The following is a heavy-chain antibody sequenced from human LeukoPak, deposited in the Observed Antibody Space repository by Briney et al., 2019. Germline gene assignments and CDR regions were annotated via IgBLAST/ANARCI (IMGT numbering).Heavy chain of an antibody. CDR3: AKGLPHSVRWYYFDY. CDR1: GFTFSSYG. CDR2: ISYDGGDQ. Sequence: GGSLRLSCAASGFTFSSYGMHWVRQAPGKGLEWAALISYDGGDQFYEDSVKGRFTISRDNSKNTLYLQMNSLRAEDTAVYYCAKGLPHSVRWYYFDYWGQGTLVTVSS. D-gene: IGHD6-13*01. V-gene: IGHV3-30*18. J-gene: IGHJ4*02.